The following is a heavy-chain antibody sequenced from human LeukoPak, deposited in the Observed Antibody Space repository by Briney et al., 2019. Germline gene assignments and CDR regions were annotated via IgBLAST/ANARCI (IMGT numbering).Heavy chain of an antibody. CDR1: GGSISSSSYY. CDR2: IYYSGST. CDR3: ARQKDDYGDYYYYYMDV. V-gene: IGHV4-39*01. J-gene: IGHJ6*03. Sequence: SETLSLTCTVSGGSISSSSYYWGWIRQSPGKGLEWIGSIYYSGSTYYNPSLKGRVTLSVDTSKNQFSLKLSSVTAADTAVYYCARQKDDYGDYYYYYMDVWGKGTTVTISS. D-gene: IGHD4-17*01.